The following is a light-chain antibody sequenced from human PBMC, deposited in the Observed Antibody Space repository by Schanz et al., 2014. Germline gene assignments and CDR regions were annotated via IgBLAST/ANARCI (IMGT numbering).Light chain of an antibody. V-gene: IGKV3-15*01. J-gene: IGKJ3*01. Sequence: EIVLTQSPATLSLSPGERATLSCRASQSVSNYLAWYQQKPGQAPRLLIYGASTRATGIPARFSGSGSGTEFTLTISSLQSEDFAVYYCQQYATSPFTFGPGTKVDIK. CDR3: QQYATSPFT. CDR2: GAS. CDR1: QSVSNY.